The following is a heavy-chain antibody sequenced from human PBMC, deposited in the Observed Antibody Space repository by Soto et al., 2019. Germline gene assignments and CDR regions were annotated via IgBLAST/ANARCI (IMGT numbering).Heavy chain of an antibody. J-gene: IGHJ6*03. CDR2: ISGSGGST. CDR3: AKEVVPAARYSYYYYMDV. D-gene: IGHD2-2*01. Sequence: GGSLRLSCAASGFTFSSYAMSWVRQAPGKGLEWVSAISGSGGSTYYADSVKGRFTISRDNSKNTLYLQMNSLRAEDTAVYYCAKEVVPAARYSYYYYMDVWGKGTTVTVSS. V-gene: IGHV3-23*01. CDR1: GFTFSSYA.